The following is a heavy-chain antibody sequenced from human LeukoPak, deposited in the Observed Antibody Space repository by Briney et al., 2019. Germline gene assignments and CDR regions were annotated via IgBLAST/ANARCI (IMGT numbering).Heavy chain of an antibody. D-gene: IGHD6-19*01. Sequence: KASETLSLTCTVSGGSISSYYWSWIRQPPGKGLEWIGNIYYTGSTNYNPSLKSRVTISVDTSNNQFSLKLSSVTAADTAVYYCARAFSSGWYPYSIGGLWFDYWGQGTLVTVSS. CDR3: ARAFSSGWYPYSIGGLWFDY. CDR2: IYYTGST. J-gene: IGHJ4*02. CDR1: GGSISSYY. V-gene: IGHV4-59*01.